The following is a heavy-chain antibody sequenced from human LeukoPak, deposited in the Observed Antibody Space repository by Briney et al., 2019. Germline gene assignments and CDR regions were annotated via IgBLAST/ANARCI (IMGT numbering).Heavy chain of an antibody. Sequence: GGSLRLSCAASGFTFSSYAMSWVRQAPGKGLEWVSAISGSGGSTYYADSVKGRFTISRDNSKNTLYLQMNSLRAEDTAVYYCAKFGLGGYSYGTFDYWGQGTLVTVSS. CDR2: ISGSGGST. V-gene: IGHV3-23*01. D-gene: IGHD5-18*01. CDR3: AKFGLGGYSYGTFDY. J-gene: IGHJ4*02. CDR1: GFTFSSYA.